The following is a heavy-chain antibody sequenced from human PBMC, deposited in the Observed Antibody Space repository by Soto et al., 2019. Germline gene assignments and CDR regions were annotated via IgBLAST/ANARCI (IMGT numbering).Heavy chain of an antibody. J-gene: IGHJ6*02. Sequence: PSETLSLTCTVSGGSISSGGYSWSWIRQSPEKGLEWLGCIYPTGSTYYHPSLKSRVTISIDTSRNQFSLNLTSVTAADTAVYYCARAPPGPSPRWVLCGQGTTVPSP. D-gene: IGHD3-10*01. V-gene: IGHV4-30-2*06. CDR3: ARAPPGPSPRWVL. CDR2: IYPTGST. CDR1: GGSISSGGYS.